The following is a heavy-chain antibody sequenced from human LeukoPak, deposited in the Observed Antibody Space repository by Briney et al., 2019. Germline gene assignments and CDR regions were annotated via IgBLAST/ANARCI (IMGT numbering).Heavy chain of an antibody. CDR1: GYTFTSYG. CDR3: ATANSGYYYYHMDV. V-gene: IGHV1-24*01. CDR2: FDPEDGET. D-gene: IGHD1-1*01. J-gene: IGHJ6*04. Sequence: ASVKVSCKASGYTFTSYGISWVRQAPGKGLEWMGGFDPEDGETIYTQKFQGRVTMTEDTSTDTAYMELNSLRSEDTAVYYCATANSGYYYYHMDVWGKGTTVTISS.